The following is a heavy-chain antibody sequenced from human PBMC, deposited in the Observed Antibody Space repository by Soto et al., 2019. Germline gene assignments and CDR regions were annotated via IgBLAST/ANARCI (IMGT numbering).Heavy chain of an antibody. V-gene: IGHV1-3*01. D-gene: IGHD6-13*01. CDR2: INAGNGNT. J-gene: IGHJ6*02. CDR3: ASSLAAAGIVYYYGMDV. CDR1: GYTFTSYA. Sequence: GASVKVSCKASGYTFTSYAMHWVRQAPGQRLEWMGWINAGNGNTKYSQKFQGRVTITRDTSASTAYMELSSLRSEDTAVYYCASSLAAAGIVYYYGMDVWGQRTTVTVSS.